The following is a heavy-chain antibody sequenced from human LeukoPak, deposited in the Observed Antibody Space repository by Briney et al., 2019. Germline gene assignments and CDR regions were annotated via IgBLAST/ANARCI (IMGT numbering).Heavy chain of an antibody. CDR3: VSPRGFSYGYFDY. CDR2: IYYSKNT. CDR1: GGSISSSSAY. D-gene: IGHD5-18*01. J-gene: IGHJ4*02. Sequence: PSETLSLTCTVSGGSISSSSAYWGWIRQPPGKGLEWIGSIYYSKNTYYNPSLKSRVTISADTSKNQFSLTLGSVSATDTAVYYWVSPRGFSYGYFDYGGQGTLVTVSS. V-gene: IGHV4-39*01.